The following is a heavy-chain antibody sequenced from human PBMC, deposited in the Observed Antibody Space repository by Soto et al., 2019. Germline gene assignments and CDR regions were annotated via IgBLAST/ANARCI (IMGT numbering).Heavy chain of an antibody. CDR1: GFTFSSYT. CDR3: AKERVAAAYVETSPFDF. CDR2: IDGSGGDT. D-gene: IGHD2-15*01. Sequence: PGGSLRLSCAASGFTFSSYTMGWVRQAPGTGLGWVSVIDGSGGDTSFADSVKGRFTISRDNSKNTLYLHMNSLRAEDTARYYCAKERVAAAYVETSPFDFWGQGTQVTVSS. V-gene: IGHV3-23*01. J-gene: IGHJ4*02.